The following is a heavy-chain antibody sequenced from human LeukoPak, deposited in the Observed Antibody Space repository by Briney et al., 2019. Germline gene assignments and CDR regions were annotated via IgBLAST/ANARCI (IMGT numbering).Heavy chain of an antibody. CDR1: GGSLSGYY. CDR3: ARLNKPGWFDP. J-gene: IGHJ5*02. V-gene: IGHV4-34*01. CDR2: INHSGST. Sequence: PSEALSLTCAVYGGSLSGYYWSWIRQPPGKGLEWIGEINHSGSTNYNPSLKSRVTISVDTSKNQFSLRLNSVTATDTAVYYCARLNKPGWFDPWGQGTLVTVSS. D-gene: IGHD1-14*01.